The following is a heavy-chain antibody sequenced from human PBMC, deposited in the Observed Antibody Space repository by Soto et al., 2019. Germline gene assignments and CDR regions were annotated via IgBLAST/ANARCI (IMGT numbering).Heavy chain of an antibody. CDR1: GGTFSSYT. CDR3: ARQRGGATAN. CDR2: IIPILGIA. J-gene: IGHJ4*02. Sequence: QVQLVQSGAEVKKPGSSVKVSCKASGGTFSSYTISWVRQAPGQGLEWMGRIIPILGIANYAQKFQGRVTITADKSASTADMELSSLRSEDTDVDVCARQRGGATANWGEGTLVTVSS. D-gene: IGHD1-26*01. V-gene: IGHV1-69*02.